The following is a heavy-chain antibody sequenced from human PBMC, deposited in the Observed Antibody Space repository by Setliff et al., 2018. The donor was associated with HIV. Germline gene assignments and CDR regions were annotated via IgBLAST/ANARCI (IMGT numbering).Heavy chain of an antibody. CDR2: IYYSGNT. CDR3: ARGGVGQQLVLDY. Sequence: PSETLSLTCSVSGGSISSISYYWGWIRQPPGKGLEWIGNIYYSGNTYYNPSLKRRVIISVAMSKNQFSLKLSSVTAADPAVYYCARGGVGQQLVLDYWGQGTLVTVSS. V-gene: IGHV4-39*01. D-gene: IGHD6-13*01. J-gene: IGHJ4*02. CDR1: GGSISSISYY.